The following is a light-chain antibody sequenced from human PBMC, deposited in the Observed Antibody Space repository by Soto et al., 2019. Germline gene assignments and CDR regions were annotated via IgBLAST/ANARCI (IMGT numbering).Light chain of an antibody. Sequence: QAVVTQEPSLTVSPGGTVTLTCGSSTGAVTSGHYPYWFQQKPGQAPRTLIYDTNNRHSWTPARFSGSLLGGKAALTLSGAQPEDEAEYYCLLSYSDPFVFGTGTKVTVL. J-gene: IGLJ1*01. CDR2: DTN. V-gene: IGLV7-46*01. CDR3: LLSYSDPFV. CDR1: TGAVTSGHY.